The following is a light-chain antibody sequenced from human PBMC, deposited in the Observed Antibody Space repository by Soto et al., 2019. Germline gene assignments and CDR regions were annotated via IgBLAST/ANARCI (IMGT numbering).Light chain of an antibody. CDR3: SSHGGANNFYV. CDR1: SSDIGAYDY. V-gene: IGLV2-8*01. J-gene: IGLJ1*01. Sequence: SALTQPPSASGSPGQSVTISCTGTSSDIGAYDYVSWYQQHPGKVPKLMIYEVSKRPSGVPDRFSASKSGNTASLTVSGLQAEDEADYYCSSHGGANNFYVFGTGTKVTV. CDR2: EVS.